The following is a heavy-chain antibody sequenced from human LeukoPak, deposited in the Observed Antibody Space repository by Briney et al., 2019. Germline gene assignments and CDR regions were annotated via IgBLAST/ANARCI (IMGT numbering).Heavy chain of an antibody. CDR2: IYSGGST. CDR1: GFTVSSNY. V-gene: IGHV3-53*01. J-gene: IGHJ4*02. Sequence: GGSLRLSCAASGFTVSSNYISWVRQAPGKGLEWVSVIYSGGSTYYADSVKGRFTISRDNSKNTLYLQMNSLRAEDTAVYYCAKEDSRGHWFDYWGQGTLVTVSS. CDR3: AKEDSRGHWFDY. D-gene: IGHD3-22*01.